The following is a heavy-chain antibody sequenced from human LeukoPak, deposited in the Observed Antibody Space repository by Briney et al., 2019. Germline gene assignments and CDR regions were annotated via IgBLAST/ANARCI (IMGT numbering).Heavy chain of an antibody. V-gene: IGHV4-34*01. CDR2: INHSGST. D-gene: IGHD4-23*01. Sequence: SETLSLTCAVYGGSFSGYYWSWIRRPPGKGLEWIGEINHSGSTNYNPSLKSRVTISVDTSKNQFSLKLSSVTAADAAVYYCARVGGYGGKGNWFDPWGQGTLVTVSS. CDR3: ARVGGYGGKGNWFDP. CDR1: GGSFSGYY. J-gene: IGHJ5*02.